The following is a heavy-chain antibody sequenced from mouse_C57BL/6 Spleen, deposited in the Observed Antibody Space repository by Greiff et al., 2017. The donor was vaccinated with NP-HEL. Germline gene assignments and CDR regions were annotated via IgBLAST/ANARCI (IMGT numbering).Heavy chain of an antibody. D-gene: IGHD2-4*01. CDR3: ARIPLYDYDGHWYFDV. J-gene: IGHJ1*03. V-gene: IGHV1-18*01. CDR1: GYTFTDYN. Sequence: VQLQQSGPELVKPGASVKIPCKASGYTFTDYNMDWVKQSHGKSLEWIGDINPNNGGTIYNQKFKGKATLTVDKSSSTAYMELRSLTSEDTAVYYCARIPLYDYDGHWYFDVWGTGTTVTVSS. CDR2: INPNNGGT.